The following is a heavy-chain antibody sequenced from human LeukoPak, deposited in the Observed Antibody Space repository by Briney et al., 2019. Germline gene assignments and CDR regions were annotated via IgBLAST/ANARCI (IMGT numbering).Heavy chain of an antibody. D-gene: IGHD3-3*01. CDR1: GGSFSGYY. CDR2: INRSGST. J-gene: IGHJ5*02. Sequence: SETLSLTCAVYGGSFSGYYWSWIRQPPGKGLEWIGEINRSGSTNYNPSLKSRVTISVDTSKNQFSLKLSSVTAADTAVYYCARMGTYYDFWSGYSRPAWGQGTLVTVSS. CDR3: ARMGTYYDFWSGYSRPA. V-gene: IGHV4-34*01.